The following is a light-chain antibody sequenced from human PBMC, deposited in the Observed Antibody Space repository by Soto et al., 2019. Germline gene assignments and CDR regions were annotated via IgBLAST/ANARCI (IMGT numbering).Light chain of an antibody. Sequence: DMAMTQSPSSLSASVGDRVTITCRASQRISNYLNWYQHKPGKVPNLLIYAASSLQSGVPTRFSGSGSGTDFTLTINSLQPEDFATYYCQQSYGTPLTFGGGTKIEIK. CDR3: QQSYGTPLT. CDR1: QRISNY. V-gene: IGKV1-39*01. CDR2: AAS. J-gene: IGKJ4*01.